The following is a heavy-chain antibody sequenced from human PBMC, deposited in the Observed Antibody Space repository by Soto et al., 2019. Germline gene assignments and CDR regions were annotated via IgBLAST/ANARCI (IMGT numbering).Heavy chain of an antibody. CDR1: GLALSDRQ. Sequence: EVQLVESRGGLVQPGGSLRLSCVGSGLALSDRQMDWVRQAPGKGLEWVSYINNDGRAIYYADSVRGRFTISRDNAKNSLFLQMSSLRPEDTAVYYCARDGPQISAIVVDGLNYYGMDVWGQGTTVTVSS. CDR2: INNDGRAI. J-gene: IGHJ6*02. CDR3: ARDGPQISAIVVDGLNYYGMDV. D-gene: IGHD3-22*01. V-gene: IGHV3-48*03.